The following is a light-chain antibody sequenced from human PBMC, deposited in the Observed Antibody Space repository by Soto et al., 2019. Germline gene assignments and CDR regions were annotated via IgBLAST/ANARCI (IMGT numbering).Light chain of an antibody. V-gene: IGLV1-40*01. CDR2: ANI. CDR3: QSYDSSLSAL. J-gene: IGLJ1*01. CDR1: SSNIGAGYD. Sequence: QSVLTQPPSVSGAPGQRVTISCTGSSSNIGAGYDVHWYQQLPGTAPKLLIYANIKRPSGVPDRFSGSKSGTSASLAITGLQAEDEGDYYCQSYDSSLSALFGTGTKLTVL.